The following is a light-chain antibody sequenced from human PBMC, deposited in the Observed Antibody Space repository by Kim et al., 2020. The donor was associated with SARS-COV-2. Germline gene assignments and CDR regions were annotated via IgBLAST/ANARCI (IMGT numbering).Light chain of an antibody. CDR3: AAWDDSLNVKV. V-gene: IGLV1-44*01. J-gene: IGLJ1*01. CDR2: NNN. Sequence: QGVTISCSGSRPNIGSNPVDCYQQLPGTAPKLLIYNNNQRPSGVPDRFSGSRSGTSASLAISGLHSEDEADYYCAAWDDSLNVKVFGTGTKVTVL. CDR1: RPNIGSNP.